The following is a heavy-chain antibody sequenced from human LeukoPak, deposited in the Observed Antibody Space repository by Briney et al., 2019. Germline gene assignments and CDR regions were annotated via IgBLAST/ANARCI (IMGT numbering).Heavy chain of an antibody. D-gene: IGHD2-2*01. CDR2: INTNTGNP. Sequence: ASVKVSCKASGYTFTSYAMNWVRQAPGQGLEWMGWINTNTGNPTYAQGFTGRFVFSLDTSVSTAYLQISSLKAEDTAVYYCARDDCSSTSCYGMDVWGQGTTVTVSS. CDR1: GYTFTSYA. V-gene: IGHV7-4-1*02. CDR3: ARDDCSSTSCYGMDV. J-gene: IGHJ6*02.